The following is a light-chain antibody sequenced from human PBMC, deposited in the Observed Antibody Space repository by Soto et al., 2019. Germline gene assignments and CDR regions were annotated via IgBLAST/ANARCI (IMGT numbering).Light chain of an antibody. CDR2: RNN. CDR1: SSNFWAGYD. Sequence: QSVLTQPPSVSGAPGPRVTISFTGSSSNFWAGYDVHRYQQLPGTAPKLLIYRNNLRPSGVPDRFSGSKSGTSASLAITGLQAEDEADYYCQSYDSSLSGYVVFGGGTKLTVL. CDR3: QSYDSSLSGYVV. V-gene: IGLV1-40*01. J-gene: IGLJ2*01.